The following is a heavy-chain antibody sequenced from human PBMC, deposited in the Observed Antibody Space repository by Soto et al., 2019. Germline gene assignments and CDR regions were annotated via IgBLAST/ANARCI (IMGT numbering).Heavy chain of an antibody. CDR1: GGYFSGYY. D-gene: IGHD5-12*01. CDR3: AGQWLRRLDY. Sequence: SETRSLTCAVYGGYFSGYYWSWIRQPPGKGLEWMGEINHSGSTNYNPSLKSRVTISVDTSKNQFSLKLSSVTAADTAVYYCAGQWLRRLDYWGQGTLVTVSS. V-gene: IGHV4-34*01. J-gene: IGHJ4*02. CDR2: INHSGST.